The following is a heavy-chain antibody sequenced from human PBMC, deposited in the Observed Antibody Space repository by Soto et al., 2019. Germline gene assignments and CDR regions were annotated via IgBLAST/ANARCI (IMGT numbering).Heavy chain of an antibody. D-gene: IGHD5-12*01. Sequence: EVQLVESGGGLVQSGGSLRLSCAASGFTFSSYDMHWVRQATGKGLEWVSAIGTAGDTYYPGSVKGRFTISRENAKNSLYLQMNSLRAGDTAVYYCARGGGRVATPWFDPWGQGTLVTVSS. CDR2: IGTAGDT. J-gene: IGHJ5*02. CDR3: ARGGGRVATPWFDP. CDR1: GFTFSSYD. V-gene: IGHV3-13*04.